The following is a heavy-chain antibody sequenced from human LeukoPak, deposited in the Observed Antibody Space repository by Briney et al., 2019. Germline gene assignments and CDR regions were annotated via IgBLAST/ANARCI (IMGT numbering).Heavy chain of an antibody. CDR1: GGSISSYY. CDR3: ARLVRGVPS. D-gene: IGHD3-10*01. V-gene: IGHV4-59*08. J-gene: IGHJ5*02. Sequence: ASETLSLTCTVSGGSISSYYGSWIRQPPGKGLEWIGYIYYSGSTNYNPSLKSRVTISVDTSKNQFSLKLSSVTAADTAVYYCARLVRGVPSWGQGTLVTVSS. CDR2: IYYSGST.